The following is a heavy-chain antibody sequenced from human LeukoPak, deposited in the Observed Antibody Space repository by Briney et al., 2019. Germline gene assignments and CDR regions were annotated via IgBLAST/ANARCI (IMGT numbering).Heavy chain of an antibody. D-gene: IGHD1-26*01. CDR2: ISYSGST. V-gene: IGHV4-59*08. J-gene: IGHJ4*02. CDR1: GGSISSYY. Sequence: SETLSLTCTVSGGSISSYYWSWIRQPPGKGLEWIGYISYSGSTNYNPSLKSRITISVDTSKNQFSLKLNSVTAADTAVYYCARGTIVGATPYDYWGQGTLVTVSS. CDR3: ARGTIVGATPYDY.